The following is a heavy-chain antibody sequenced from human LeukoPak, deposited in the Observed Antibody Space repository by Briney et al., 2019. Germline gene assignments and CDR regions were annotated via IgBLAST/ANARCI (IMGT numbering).Heavy chain of an antibody. CDR3: ARGRSGFYFDY. Sequence: GGSLRLSCAASGFTFSSYWMHWVRQAPGKGLVWVSRINTDGSSTIYADPVKGRFTISRDNAKNTLYLQMNSPRAEDTAVYYCARGRSGFYFDYWGQGTLVTVSS. J-gene: IGHJ4*02. CDR2: INTDGSST. V-gene: IGHV3-74*01. CDR1: GFTFSSYW. D-gene: IGHD3-22*01.